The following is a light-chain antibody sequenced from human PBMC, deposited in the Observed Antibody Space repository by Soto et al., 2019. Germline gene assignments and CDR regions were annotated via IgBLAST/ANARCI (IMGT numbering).Light chain of an antibody. J-gene: IGLJ1*01. V-gene: IGLV7-46*01. Sequence: QGVVTQEPSLTVSPGGTVTLTCGSSTGAVTSGHYPYWFQQKPGQAPRTLIYDTSNKHSWTPARFSGSLLGGKAALTLSGAQPEDVAEYYCLLSYSGARPFYVFGTGTKLTVL. CDR1: TGAVTSGHY. CDR2: DTS. CDR3: LLSYSGARPFYV.